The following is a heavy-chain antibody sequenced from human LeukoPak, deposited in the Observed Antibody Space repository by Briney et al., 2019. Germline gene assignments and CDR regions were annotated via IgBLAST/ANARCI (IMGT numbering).Heavy chain of an antibody. CDR3: ARDTSNIAVAGLDAFDV. J-gene: IGHJ3*01. CDR1: GYTFTGYY. CDR2: INPSGGST. Sequence: ASVKVSCKASGYTFTGYYMHWVRQAPGQGLEWMGIINPSGGSTSYAQKFQGRVTMTRDMSTSTVYMELSSLRSEDTAVYYCARDTSNIAVAGLDAFDVWGQGTMVTVSS. V-gene: IGHV1-46*01. D-gene: IGHD6-19*01.